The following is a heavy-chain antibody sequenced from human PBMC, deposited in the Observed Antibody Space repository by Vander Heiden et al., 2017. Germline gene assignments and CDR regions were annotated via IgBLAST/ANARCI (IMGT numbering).Heavy chain of an antibody. Sequence: QVQLVESGGGVVQPWRSLRHSGAASGFPFSTYGMHWLRQAPGKGLEWVAVIWYDDSKTYYADSVKGRFTISRDNSKNTLYLQMNSLRAEDTAVYYCARSWAWSSGPEYWGQGTLVTVSS. CDR2: IWYDDSKT. CDR1: GFPFSTYG. V-gene: IGHV3-33*01. J-gene: IGHJ4*02. D-gene: IGHD3-22*01. CDR3: ARSWAWSSGPEY.